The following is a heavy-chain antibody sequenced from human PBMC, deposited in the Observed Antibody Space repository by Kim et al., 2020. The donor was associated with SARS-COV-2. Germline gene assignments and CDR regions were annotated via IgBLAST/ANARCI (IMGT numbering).Heavy chain of an antibody. V-gene: IGHV4-39*07. CDR3: ARGRELIGY. J-gene: IGHJ4*02. D-gene: IGHD3-10*01. Sequence: GSTYDNPSLKSRVTISVDTSKNQFSLKLSSVTAADTAVYYCARGRELIGYWGQGTLVTVSS. CDR2: GST.